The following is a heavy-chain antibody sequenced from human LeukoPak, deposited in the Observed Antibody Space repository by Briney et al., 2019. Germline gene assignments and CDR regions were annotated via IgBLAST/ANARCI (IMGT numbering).Heavy chain of an antibody. CDR3: ARMLTTVTPGALDI. D-gene: IGHD4-17*01. CDR1: GFTFSSYW. Sequence: GGSLRLSCAASGFTFSSYWMSWVRQAPGKGLEWVANIKQDGSEKYYVDSVKGRFTISRDNAKNSLYLQMNSLRAEDTAVYYCARMLTTVTPGALDIWGQGTMVTVSS. J-gene: IGHJ3*02. CDR2: IKQDGSEK. V-gene: IGHV3-7*01.